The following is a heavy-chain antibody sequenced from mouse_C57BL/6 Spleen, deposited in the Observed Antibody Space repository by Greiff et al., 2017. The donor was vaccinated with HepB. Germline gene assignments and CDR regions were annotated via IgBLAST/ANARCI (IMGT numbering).Heavy chain of an antibody. J-gene: IGHJ3*01. CDR1: GFTFSSYA. CDR3: ARDNPGCFAY. CDR2: ISDGGSYT. V-gene: IGHV5-4*01. Sequence: EVQLVESGGGLVKPGGSLKLSCAASGFTFSSYAMSWVRQTPEKRLEWVATISDGGSYTYYPDNVKGRFTISRDNAKNNLYLQMSHLKSEDTAMYYCARDNPGCFAYWGQGTLVTVSA.